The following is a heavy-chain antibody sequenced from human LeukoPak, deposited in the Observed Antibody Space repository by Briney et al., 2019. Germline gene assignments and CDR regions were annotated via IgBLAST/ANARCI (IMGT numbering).Heavy chain of an antibody. CDR1: GFTFSSYS. D-gene: IGHD6-19*01. V-gene: IGHV3-48*04. CDR3: ARELNLEVAGYFDY. Sequence: GGSLRLSCAASGFTFSSYSMNWVRQAPGKGLEWVSYISSSSSTIYYADSVKDRFTISRDNARNSLYLQMNSLRAEDTAVYYCARELNLEVAGYFDYWGQGTLVTVSS. CDR2: ISSSSSTI. J-gene: IGHJ4*02.